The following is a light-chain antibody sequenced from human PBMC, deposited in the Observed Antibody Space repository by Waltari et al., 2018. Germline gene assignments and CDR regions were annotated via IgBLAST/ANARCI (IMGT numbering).Light chain of an antibody. CDR3: QQYYSTPPWT. CDR1: QSVLCRSTNTNY. V-gene: IGKV4-1*01. CDR2: WAA. Sequence: DIVMTQSPDSLAVSRGERATINCKSSQSVLCRSTNTNYLAWYRQKPGQPPKLLIYWAATRESGVPDRFSGSGSGTDFTLTISNLQAEDVAIYYCQQYYSTPPWTFGQGTKVAIK. J-gene: IGKJ1*01.